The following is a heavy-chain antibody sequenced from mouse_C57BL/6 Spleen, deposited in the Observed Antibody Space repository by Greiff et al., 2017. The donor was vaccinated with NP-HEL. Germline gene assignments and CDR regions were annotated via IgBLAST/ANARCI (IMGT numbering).Heavy chain of an antibody. D-gene: IGHD1-1*01. Sequence: EVQRVESEGGLVQPGSSMKLSCTASGFTFSDYYMAWVRQVPEKGLEWVANINYDGSSTYYLDSLKSRFIISRDNAKNILYLQMSSLKSEDTATYYCARDTGGYYAMDYWGQGTSVTVSS. CDR1: GFTFSDYY. CDR3: ARDTGGYYAMDY. CDR2: INYDGSST. J-gene: IGHJ4*01. V-gene: IGHV5-16*01.